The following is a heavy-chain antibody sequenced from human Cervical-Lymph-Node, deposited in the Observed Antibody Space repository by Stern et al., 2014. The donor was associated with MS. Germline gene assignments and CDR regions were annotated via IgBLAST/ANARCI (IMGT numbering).Heavy chain of an antibody. V-gene: IGHV3-48*01. CDR3: ARGMGTYRYYGMDV. D-gene: IGHD2-2*02. Sequence: VQLVQSGGGLVQPGGSLRLSCAASGFTFSTYGMNWVRQAPGAGPGWNSYITSGSSTIYYADSVKGRFTISRDNAKNSLYLHMNSLRAEDTALYYCARGMGTYRYYGMDVWGQGTTVTVSS. J-gene: IGHJ6*02. CDR1: GFTFSTYG. CDR2: ITSGSSTI.